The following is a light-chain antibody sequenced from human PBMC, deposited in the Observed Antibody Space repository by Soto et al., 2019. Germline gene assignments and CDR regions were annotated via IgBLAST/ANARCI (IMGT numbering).Light chain of an antibody. Sequence: EIVLTKSPATLYFSPGERATLSCRASQSVSSYLAWYQQKPGQAPRLLIYDASNRATGIPARFSGSGSGTDFTLTISSLEPEDFSVYYCQQRSNWPPTVGGGTKVEIK. CDR2: DAS. J-gene: IGKJ4*01. CDR3: QQRSNWPPT. V-gene: IGKV3-11*01. CDR1: QSVSSY.